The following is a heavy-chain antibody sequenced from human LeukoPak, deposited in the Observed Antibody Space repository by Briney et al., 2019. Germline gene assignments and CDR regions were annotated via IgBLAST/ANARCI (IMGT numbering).Heavy chain of an antibody. D-gene: IGHD7-27*01. Sequence: GGSLRLSCAASGFTFSSYAMSWVRQAPGRGLEWVSAISGSGGSTYYADSVKGRFTISRDNSKNTLYLQMNSLRAEDTAVYYCAKDVELGKGFDYWGQGTLVTVSS. CDR3: AKDVELGKGFDY. CDR2: ISGSGGST. V-gene: IGHV3-23*01. CDR1: GFTFSSYA. J-gene: IGHJ4*02.